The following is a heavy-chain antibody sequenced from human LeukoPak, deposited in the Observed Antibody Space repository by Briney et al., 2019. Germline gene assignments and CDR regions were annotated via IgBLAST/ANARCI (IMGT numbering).Heavy chain of an antibody. D-gene: IGHD3-10*01. Sequence: PSETLSLTCAVYGGSFSGYYWSWIRQPPGKGLEWIGEINHSGSTNYNPSLKSRVTISVDTSKNQFSLRLSSVTAADTAVYYCARGGFQYYGSGSTNWFDPWGQGTLVTVSS. J-gene: IGHJ5*02. CDR1: GGSFSGYY. CDR3: ARGGFQYYGSGSTNWFDP. CDR2: INHSGST. V-gene: IGHV4-34*01.